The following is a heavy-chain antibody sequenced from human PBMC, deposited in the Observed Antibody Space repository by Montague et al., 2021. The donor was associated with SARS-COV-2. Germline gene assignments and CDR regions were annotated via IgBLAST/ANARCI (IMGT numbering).Heavy chain of an antibody. J-gene: IGHJ5*02. D-gene: IGHD1-26*01. V-gene: IGHV4-4*02. CDR1: GGSISDNNW. CDR3: ARDIWEPEVRSRGWFDP. Sequence: SETLSLTCGVSGGSISDNNWWGWVRQSPETGLEWIGEISLGGHTDYNPSLMSRVTISLDKSKNQFSLKLTSVTAADTAVYYCARDIWEPEVRSRGWFDPWGQGILVTVFS. CDR2: ISLGGHT.